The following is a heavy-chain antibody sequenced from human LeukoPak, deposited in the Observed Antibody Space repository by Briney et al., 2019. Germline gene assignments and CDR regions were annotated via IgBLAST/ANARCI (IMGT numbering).Heavy chain of an antibody. V-gene: IGHV4-39*01. CDR1: GGSISSSGYY. CDR3: ARHEYSGSYYGLSWFDP. CDR2: IYYSGST. Sequence: TSETLSLTCTVSGGSISSSGYYWGWIRQPPGKGLEWIARIYYSGSTYYNPSLKSRFTISVDTSKNQLSLKLSSLTAADTAVYYCARHEYSGSYYGLSWFDPWGQGTLVTVSS. D-gene: IGHD1-26*01. J-gene: IGHJ5*02.